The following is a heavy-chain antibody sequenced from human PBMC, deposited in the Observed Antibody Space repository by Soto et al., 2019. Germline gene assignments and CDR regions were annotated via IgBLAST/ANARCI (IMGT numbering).Heavy chain of an antibody. CDR3: ARRRAFGEVEAFDD. V-gene: IGHV3-11*05. CDR1: GIRLSESY. D-gene: IGHD3-16*01. CDR2: IGDSYR. J-gene: IGHJ3*01. Sequence: QVQLVESGGGLVKPGGTLRLSCAGSGIRLSESYINWIRLTPEKGLAWISYIGDSYRHYAASVRGRFTISRANVQNSVSLEITNLRVDDTAIYYCARRRAFGEVEAFDDWGPGTLVTVSS.